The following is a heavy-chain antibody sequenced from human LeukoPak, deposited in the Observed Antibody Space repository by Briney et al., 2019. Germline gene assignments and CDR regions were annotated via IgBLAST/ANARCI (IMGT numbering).Heavy chain of an antibody. V-gene: IGHV3-74*01. CDR3: AIRRYLAGFDY. CDR1: GFTFSSYW. J-gene: IGHJ4*02. CDR2: INSDGSSI. D-gene: IGHD3-16*02. Sequence: GGSLRLSCAVSGFTFSSYWMHWVRQAPGKGLVWVSSINSDGSSISYADSVKGRFTISRDNAKNTLYLQMNSLRAEDTAVYYCAIRRYLAGFDYWGQGTLVTVSS.